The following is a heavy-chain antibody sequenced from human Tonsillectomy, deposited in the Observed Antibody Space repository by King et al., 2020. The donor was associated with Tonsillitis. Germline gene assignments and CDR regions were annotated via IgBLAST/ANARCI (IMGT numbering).Heavy chain of an antibody. D-gene: IGHD3-16*01. V-gene: IGHV3-23*04. CDR1: GFTFSSYA. J-gene: IGHJ4*02. CDR3: AKDYYGNPGDY. Sequence: EVQLVESGGGLVQPGGSLKLSCVASGFTFSSYAMRWGRQAPGKGLEWISVIGTSGGGILYVDSVKGRFTVSRDNSKNTLYLQMDSLRAEDTAVYYCAKDYYGNPGDYWGQGALVTVSS. CDR2: IGTSGGGI.